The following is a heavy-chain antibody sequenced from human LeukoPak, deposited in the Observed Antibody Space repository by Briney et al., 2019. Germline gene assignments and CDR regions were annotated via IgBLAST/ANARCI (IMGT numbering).Heavy chain of an antibody. CDR2: IYYSGST. CDR1: GGSISNYY. Sequence: SETLSLTCTVSGGSISNYYWGWIRQPPGKGLEWIGSIYYSGSTYYNPSLKSRVTISVDTSKNQFSLKLSSVTAADTAVYYCARSPRYDILTGYYKGGWFDPWGQGTLVTVSS. V-gene: IGHV4-39*07. D-gene: IGHD3-9*01. J-gene: IGHJ5*02. CDR3: ARSPRYDILTGYYKGGWFDP.